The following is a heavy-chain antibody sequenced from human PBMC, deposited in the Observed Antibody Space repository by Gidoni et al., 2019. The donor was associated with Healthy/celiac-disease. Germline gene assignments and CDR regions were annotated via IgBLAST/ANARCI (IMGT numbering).Heavy chain of an antibody. D-gene: IGHD1-26*01. Sequence: EVQLLESGGGWVKPGGSLRPSCAASGFTFRSYTMSGVRQAPGKGLEWVSAMSGSGGSTYYADSVKGRFTISRDNSKNTLYLQMNSLRAEDTAVYYCAKRLERSIVGATGSGYGMDVWGQGTTVTVSS. CDR2: MSGSGGST. J-gene: IGHJ6*02. CDR1: GFTFRSYT. V-gene: IGHV3-23*01. CDR3: AKRLERSIVGATGSGYGMDV.